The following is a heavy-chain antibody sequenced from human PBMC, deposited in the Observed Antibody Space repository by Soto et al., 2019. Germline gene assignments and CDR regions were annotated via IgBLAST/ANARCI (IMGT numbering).Heavy chain of an antibody. CDR2: IIPIFGTA. CDR1: GGPFSSYA. Sequence: GASVKVSCKASGGPFSSYAISWVRQAPGQGLEWMGGIIPIFGTANYAQKFQGRVTITADESTSTAYMEPSSLRSEDTAVYYCAISENGRSSSWYSFYYGMDVWGQGSTVTVSS. J-gene: IGHJ6*02. D-gene: IGHD6-13*01. V-gene: IGHV1-69*13. CDR3: AISENGRSSSWYSFYYGMDV.